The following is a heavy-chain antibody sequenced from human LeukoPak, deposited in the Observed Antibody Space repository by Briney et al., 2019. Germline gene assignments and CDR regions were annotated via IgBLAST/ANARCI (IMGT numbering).Heavy chain of an antibody. CDR2: INGGGTRT. CDR3: AKGAAAGLGMGSAIGY. D-gene: IGHD6-13*01. V-gene: IGHV3-23*01. J-gene: IGHJ4*02. Sequence: GGSLRLSCAASGFTFRNYAMTWVRQAPGKGLEWVSTINGGGTRTYYADSVKRRFTISRDNSKNTLYQQMNSLRAEDTAVYYCAKGAAAGLGMGSAIGYWGKGTLVTVSS. CDR1: GFTFRNYA.